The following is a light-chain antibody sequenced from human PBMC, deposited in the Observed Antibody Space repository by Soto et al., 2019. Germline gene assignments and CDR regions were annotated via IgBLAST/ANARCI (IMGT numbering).Light chain of an antibody. CDR1: QSVSSN. CDR3: QHYNNWPPWT. Sequence: EIVMTQSPATLSVSPGERATLSCRASQSVSSNLAWYQQKPGHAPRLLIYGASTRATGIAARFSGSGSGTEFTLTISSLQSEDFAVYYCQHYNNWPPWTFGQGTKVEIK. CDR2: GAS. J-gene: IGKJ1*01. V-gene: IGKV3-15*01.